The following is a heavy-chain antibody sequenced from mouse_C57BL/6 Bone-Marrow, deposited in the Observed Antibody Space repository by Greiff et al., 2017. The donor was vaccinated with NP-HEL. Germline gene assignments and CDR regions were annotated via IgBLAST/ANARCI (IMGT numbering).Heavy chain of an antibody. V-gene: IGHV1-82*01. Sequence: QVQLQQSGPELVKPGASVKISCKASGYAFSSSWMNWVKQRPGKGLEWIGRIYPGDGDTNYNGKFKGKATLTADKSSSTAYMQLSSLTSEDSAVYFCARNPITTADFDYWGQGTTLTVSS. CDR2: IYPGDGDT. J-gene: IGHJ2*01. D-gene: IGHD1-2*01. CDR3: ARNPITTADFDY. CDR1: GYAFSSSW.